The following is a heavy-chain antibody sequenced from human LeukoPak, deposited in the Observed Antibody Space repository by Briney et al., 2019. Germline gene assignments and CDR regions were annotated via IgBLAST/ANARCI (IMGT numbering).Heavy chain of an antibody. CDR2: ISSSGSTI. J-gene: IGHJ1*01. V-gene: IGHV3-48*03. CDR1: GFTFSSYE. Sequence: GGSLRLSCAASGFTFSSYEMNWVRQAPGKGLEWVSYISSSGSTIYYADSVKGRFTISRDNAKNSLYLQMNSMRAEDTAVYYCARGGTLEYFQYWGQGTLVSVSS. CDR3: ARGGTLEYFQY.